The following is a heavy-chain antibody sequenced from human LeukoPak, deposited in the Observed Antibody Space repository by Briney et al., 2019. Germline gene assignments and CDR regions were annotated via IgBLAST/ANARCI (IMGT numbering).Heavy chain of an antibody. J-gene: IGHJ4*02. CDR3: ARGGYSGYHVDY. V-gene: IGHV3-21*01. CDR2: ISSSSSYI. CDR1: GFTFSSYS. Sequence: PGGSLRLSCAASGFTFSSYSMNWVRQAPGKGLEWVSSISSSSSYIYYADSVKGRFTISRDNAKNPLYLQMNSLRAEDTAVYYCARGGYSGYHVDYWGQGTLVTVSS. D-gene: IGHD5-12*01.